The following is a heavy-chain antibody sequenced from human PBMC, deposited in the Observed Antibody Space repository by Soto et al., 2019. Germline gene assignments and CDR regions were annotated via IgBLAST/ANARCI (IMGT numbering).Heavy chain of an antibody. CDR1: GYTFTGYY. Sequence: ASVKVSCKASGYTFTGYYMHWVLQAPGQGLEWMGWINPNSGGTNYAQKFQGRVTMTRDTSISTAYMELSRLRSDDTAVYYCARGGYSSGWYSRYYYYYGMDVWGQGTTVTVSS. CDR2: INPNSGGT. V-gene: IGHV1-2*02. CDR3: ARGGYSSGWYSRYYYYYGMDV. D-gene: IGHD6-19*01. J-gene: IGHJ6*02.